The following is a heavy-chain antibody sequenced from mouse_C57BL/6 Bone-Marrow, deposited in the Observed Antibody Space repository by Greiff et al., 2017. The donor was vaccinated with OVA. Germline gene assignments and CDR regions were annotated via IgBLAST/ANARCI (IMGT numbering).Heavy chain of an antibody. V-gene: IGHV14-4*01. J-gene: IGHJ2*01. CDR3: TRPSTTGSSEGDY. CDR2: IDPENGDT. D-gene: IGHD2-14*01. CDR1: GFNIKDDS. Sequence: EVKLVESGAELVRPGASVKLSCTASGFNIKDDSMHWVKQRPEQGLEWIGWIDPENGDTEYASKFQGKATITADTSSNTVYLQLSSLTSEDTAVYYGTRPSTTGSSEGDYWGQGTTLTVSS.